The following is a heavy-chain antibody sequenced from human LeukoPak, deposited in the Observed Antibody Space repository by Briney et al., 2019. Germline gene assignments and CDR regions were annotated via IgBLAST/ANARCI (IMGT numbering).Heavy chain of an antibody. CDR1: GNNFTTYR. CDR3: ARLTYCGGDCWGAEYFQH. D-gene: IGHD2-21*01. J-gene: IGHJ1*01. Sequence: GEAQKISCKGSGNNFTTYRIGWVRQLGGKLVEWIVIIYPGGSDTRYSPSFQGQVTISADKSNSTAYLQGSSLKASDTAMYYCARLTYCGGDCWGAEYFQHWGQGTLVTVSP. V-gene: IGHV5-51*01. CDR2: IYPGGSDT.